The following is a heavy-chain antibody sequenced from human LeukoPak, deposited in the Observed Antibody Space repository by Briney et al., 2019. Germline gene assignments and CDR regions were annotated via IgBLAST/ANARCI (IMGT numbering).Heavy chain of an antibody. CDR3: ATALPKQWLVPLPDY. V-gene: IGHV1-24*01. CDR2: FDPEDGET. D-gene: IGHD6-19*01. CDR1: GYTLTELS. Sequence: ASVKVSCKVSGYTLTELSMHWVRQAPGKGLEWMGGFDPEDGETIYAQKFQGRVTMTEDTSTDTAYMELSSLRFEDTAVYYCATALPKQWLVPLPDYWGQGTLVTVSS. J-gene: IGHJ4*02.